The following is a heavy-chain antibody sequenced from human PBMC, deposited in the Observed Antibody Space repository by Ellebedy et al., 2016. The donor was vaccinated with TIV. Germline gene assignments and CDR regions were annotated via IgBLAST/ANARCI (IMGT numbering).Heavy chain of an antibody. Sequence: SETLSLTCTVSGGSISSSSYYWGWIRQPPGKGLEWIGSIYYSGSTYYNPSLKSRVTISVDTSKNQFSLKLSSVTAADTAVYYCARGDILTGYFDYWGQGILVTVSS. CDR3: ARGDILTGYFDY. J-gene: IGHJ4*02. CDR2: IYYSGST. D-gene: IGHD3-9*01. V-gene: IGHV4-39*07. CDR1: GGSISSSSYY.